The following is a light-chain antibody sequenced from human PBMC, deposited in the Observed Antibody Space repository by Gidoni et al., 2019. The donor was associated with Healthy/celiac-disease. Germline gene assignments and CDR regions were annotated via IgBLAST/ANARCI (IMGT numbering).Light chain of an antibody. CDR2: YTS. CDR1: TGAVTSGHS. J-gene: IGLJ1*01. Sequence: QAVVTQEPSLTVSPGGTGTLTCGSSTGAVTSGHSPYWFQQKPGQAPRTLIYYTSNKHSWTPARFSGSLLGGKAALTLSGAQPEDEAEYYCLLSYSGALYVFGTGTKVTVL. CDR3: LLSYSGALYV. V-gene: IGLV7-46*01.